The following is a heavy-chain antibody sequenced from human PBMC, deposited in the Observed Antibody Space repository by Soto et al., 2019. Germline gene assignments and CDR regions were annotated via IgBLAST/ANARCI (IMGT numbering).Heavy chain of an antibody. V-gene: IGHV3-23*01. CDR2: ISGSGGST. D-gene: IGHD3-3*01. Sequence: GGSLRLSCAASGFTFSSYAMSWVRQAPGKGLEWVSAISGSGGSTYYADSVKGRFTISRDNSKNTLYLQMNSLRAEDTAVYYCAKDQGYDFWIQEGAFDIWGQGTMVTVSS. J-gene: IGHJ3*02. CDR3: AKDQGYDFWIQEGAFDI. CDR1: GFTFSSYA.